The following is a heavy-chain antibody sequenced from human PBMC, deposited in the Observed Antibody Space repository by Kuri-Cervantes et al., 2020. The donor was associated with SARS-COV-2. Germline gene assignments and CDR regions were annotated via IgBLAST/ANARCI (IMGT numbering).Heavy chain of an antibody. V-gene: IGHV3-30-3*01. J-gene: IGHJ3*02. CDR1: GFTFSSYA. Sequence: GESLKISCAASGFTFSSYAMHWVRQAPGKGLEWVALISYDGTNKFYADSVKGRFTISRDNSRNTLYLQMNSLRAEDTAVYYCARRESWKGDFDIWGQGTMVTVSS. D-gene: IGHD1-1*01. CDR3: ARRESWKGDFDI. CDR2: ISYDGTNK.